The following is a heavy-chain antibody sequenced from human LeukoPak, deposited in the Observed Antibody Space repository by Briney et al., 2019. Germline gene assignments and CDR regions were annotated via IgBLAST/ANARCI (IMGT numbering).Heavy chain of an antibody. J-gene: IGHJ1*01. V-gene: IGHV3-20*04. CDR1: GFTFDDYG. D-gene: IGHD3-22*01. CDR3: ARDTHYYDSSGWLGGYFQH. CDR2: INWNGGST. Sequence: GGSLRLSCAASGFTFDDYGMSWVRQAPGKGLEWVSGINWNGGSTGYADSVKGRFTISRDNAKNSLYLQMNSLRAEDTAVYYCARDTHYYDSSGWLGGYFQHWGQGTLVTVSS.